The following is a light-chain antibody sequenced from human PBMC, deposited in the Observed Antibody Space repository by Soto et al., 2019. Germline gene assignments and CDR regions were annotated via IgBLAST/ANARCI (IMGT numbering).Light chain of an antibody. J-gene: IGLJ3*02. Sequence: QSALTQPASVSGSPGQSITISFTGTSSDVGGYNYVSWYQQHPGKVPKLMICEVTNRPTGVSNRFSGSKSGNTASLTISGLQTEDEADYYCSSYTSSSTWVFGGGTKLTVL. V-gene: IGLV2-14*01. CDR3: SSYTSSSTWV. CDR2: EVT. CDR1: SSDVGGYNY.